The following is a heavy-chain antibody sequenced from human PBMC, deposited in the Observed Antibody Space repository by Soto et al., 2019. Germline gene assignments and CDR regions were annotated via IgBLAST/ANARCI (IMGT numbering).Heavy chain of an antibody. V-gene: IGHV1-69*06. CDR2: IIPIFGTA. Sequence: SVKVSCKASGGTFSSYAISWVRQAPGQGLEWMGGIIPIFGTANYAQKFQGRVTITADKSTSTAYVELSSLRSEDTAVYYCARHPEPSSSWYGWFDPWGQGTLVTVSS. CDR1: GGTFSSYA. CDR3: ARHPEPSSSWYGWFDP. D-gene: IGHD6-13*01. J-gene: IGHJ5*02.